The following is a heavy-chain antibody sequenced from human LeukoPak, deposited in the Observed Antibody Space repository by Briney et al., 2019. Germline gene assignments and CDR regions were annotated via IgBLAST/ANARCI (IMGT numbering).Heavy chain of an antibody. V-gene: IGHV3-30*18. J-gene: IGHJ4*02. Sequence: PGRSLRLSCAASGFTFSSYGMHWVRQAPGKGLEWVAVISYDGSNKYYADSVKGRFTISRDNFKNTLYLQMNSLRAEDTAVYYCAKDQVEEYYFDYWGQGTLVTVSS. CDR3: AKDQVEEYYFDY. D-gene: IGHD1-1*01. CDR2: ISYDGSNK. CDR1: GFTFSSYG.